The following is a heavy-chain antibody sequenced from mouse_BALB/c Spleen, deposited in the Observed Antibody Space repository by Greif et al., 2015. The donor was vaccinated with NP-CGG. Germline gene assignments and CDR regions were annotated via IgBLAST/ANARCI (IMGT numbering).Heavy chain of an antibody. CDR1: GFTFSSFG. Sequence: DVMLVESGGGLVQPGGPRKLSCAASGFTFSSFGMHWVRQAPEKGLEWVAYISSGSSTIYYADTVKGRFTISRDNPKNTLFLQMTSLRSEDTAMYYCARSDYGNYFWYFDVRGAGTTVTVSS. CDR2: ISSGSSTI. D-gene: IGHD2-1*01. CDR3: ARSDYGNYFWYFDV. V-gene: IGHV5-17*02. J-gene: IGHJ1*01.